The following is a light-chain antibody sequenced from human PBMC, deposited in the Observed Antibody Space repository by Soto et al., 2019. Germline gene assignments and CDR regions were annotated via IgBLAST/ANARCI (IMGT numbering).Light chain of an antibody. CDR1: QSVLYSSNNKNY. CDR2: WAS. Sequence: DIVMTQSPDSLAVSLGERATINYKSSQSVLYSSNNKNYLAWYQQKPGQPPKLLIYWASTRESGVPDRFSGSGSGTDFTLTISSLLAEDVAVYYCQQYFRPWTFGQGTKVEIK. V-gene: IGKV4-1*01. J-gene: IGKJ1*01. CDR3: QQYFRPWT.